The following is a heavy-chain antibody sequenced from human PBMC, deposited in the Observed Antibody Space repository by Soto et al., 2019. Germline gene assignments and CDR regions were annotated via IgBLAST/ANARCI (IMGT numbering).Heavy chain of an antibody. J-gene: IGHJ6*02. CDR2: INHSGST. CDR1: GGSFSGYY. V-gene: IGHV4-34*01. Sequence: SETLSLTCAVYGGSFSGYYWSWIRQPPGKGLEWIGEINHSGSTNYNPSLKSRVTITVDTSKNQFSLKLSSVTAADTAVYYCARGRLLLWYYYGMDGWGQGTTVTVS. D-gene: IGHD2-15*01. CDR3: ARGRLLLWYYYGMDG.